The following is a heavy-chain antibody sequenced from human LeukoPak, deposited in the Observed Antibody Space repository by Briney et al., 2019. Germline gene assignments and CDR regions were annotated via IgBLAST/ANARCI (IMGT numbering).Heavy chain of an antibody. CDR1: GGSISSGSYY. V-gene: IGHV4-61*02. Sequence: PSETLSLTCTVSGGSISSGSYYWSWIRQPAGKGLEWIGRIYTSGSTNYNPSLKSRVTISVDTSKNQFSLKLSSVTAADTAVYYCARSGYYYDSSGYYPDYWGQGTLVTASS. CDR2: IYTSGST. J-gene: IGHJ4*02. D-gene: IGHD3-22*01. CDR3: ARSGYYYDSSGYYPDY.